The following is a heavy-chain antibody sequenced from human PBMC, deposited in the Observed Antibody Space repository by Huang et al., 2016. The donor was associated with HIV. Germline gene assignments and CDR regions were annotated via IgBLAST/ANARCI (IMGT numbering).Heavy chain of an antibody. CDR2: VSASGST. V-gene: IGHV4-4*07. Sequence: QVQLQESGPGLLKSSETLSLTCTLSGGSISGFYWRWIRQPAGKGLEWIGRVSASGSTYYNPSLKSRVTMSIDTSKNQFSLNVTSVTAADSAMYYCATDYRDGFDVWGQGTMVTVSS. CDR3: ATDYRDGFDV. D-gene: IGHD3-10*01. CDR1: GGSISGFY. J-gene: IGHJ3*01.